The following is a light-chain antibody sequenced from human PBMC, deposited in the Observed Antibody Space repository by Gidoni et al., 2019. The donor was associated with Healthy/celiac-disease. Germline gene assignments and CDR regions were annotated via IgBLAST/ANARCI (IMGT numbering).Light chain of an antibody. V-gene: IGKV1-33*01. J-gene: IGKJ4*01. CDR2: DAS. CDR1: QHSSNY. Sequence: DIQMTQSPSSLSASVGDRVTITCQASQHSSNYLNWYQQKPGKAPKLLIYDASNLETGVPSRFSGSGSGTDFTFTISSLQPEDIATYYCQQYDNLPLTFGGETKVEIK. CDR3: QQYDNLPLT.